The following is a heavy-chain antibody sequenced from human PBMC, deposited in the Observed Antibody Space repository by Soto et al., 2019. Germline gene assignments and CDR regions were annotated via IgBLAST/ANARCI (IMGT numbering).Heavy chain of an antibody. D-gene: IGHD5-12*01. Sequence: SETLSLTCTVSGGSISSGGYYWSWIRQHPGKGLEWIGYIYYSGSTYYNPSLKSRVTISVDTSKNQFSLKLSSVTAADTAVYYCASGYDWNYYFDVWGPGSQVTVSS. CDR2: IYYSGST. J-gene: IGHJ4*02. V-gene: IGHV4-31*03. CDR3: ASGYDWNYYFDV. CDR1: GGSISSGGYY.